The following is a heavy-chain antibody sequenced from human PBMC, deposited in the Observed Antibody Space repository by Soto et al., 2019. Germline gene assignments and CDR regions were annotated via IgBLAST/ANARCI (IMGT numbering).Heavy chain of an antibody. J-gene: IGHJ3*02. CDR2: INPNSGGT. V-gene: IGHV1-2*04. CDR3: ATVDRTYYYDTGGAARGQAFDI. D-gene: IGHD3-22*01. CDR1: GYTFTGYY. Sequence: ASVKVSCKASGYTFTGYYMHWVRQAPGQGLEWMGWINPNSGGTNYAQKFQGWVTMTRVTSISTAYMELSRLRSDDTAVYYWATVDRTYYYDTGGAARGQAFDIWGQGTMVTVSS.